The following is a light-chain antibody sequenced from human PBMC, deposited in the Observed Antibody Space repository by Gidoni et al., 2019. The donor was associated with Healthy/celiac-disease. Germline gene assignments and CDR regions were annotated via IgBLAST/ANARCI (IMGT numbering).Light chain of an antibody. V-gene: IGLV2-14*01. CDR2: EVS. J-gene: IGLJ2*01. CDR1: SSYVGGYNY. Sequence: QSALTQPASVSGSPGQSITISCTGTSSYVGGYNYVSWYPQHPGKAPKLMIYEVSNRPSGVSNRFSGSKSGNTASLTISGLQAEDEADYYCSSYTSSSPVVFGGGTKLTVL. CDR3: SSYTSSSPVV.